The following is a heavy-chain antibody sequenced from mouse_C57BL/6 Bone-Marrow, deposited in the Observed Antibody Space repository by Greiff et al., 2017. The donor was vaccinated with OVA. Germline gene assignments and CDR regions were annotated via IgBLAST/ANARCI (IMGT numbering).Heavy chain of an antibody. V-gene: IGHV1-55*01. CDR1: GYTFTSYW. Sequence: QVQLQQPGAELVKPGASVKMSCKASGYTFTSYWITWVKQRPGQGLEWIGDIYPGRGSTNYNEKFKSKATLTVDKSSSTAYMQLSSLTSEDSAVYYCARGGYGDFDYWGQGTTLTVSS. CDR2: IYPGRGST. J-gene: IGHJ2*01. CDR3: ARGGYGDFDY. D-gene: IGHD2-2*01.